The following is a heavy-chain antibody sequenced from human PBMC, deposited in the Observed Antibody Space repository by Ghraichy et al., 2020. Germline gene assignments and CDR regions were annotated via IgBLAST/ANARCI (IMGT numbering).Heavy chain of an antibody. CDR1: GFTFGTYS. Sequence: GGSLRLSCGASGFTFGTYSMNWVRQAPGKGLEWVSSISSGSSHKYYADSVKGRFSISRDNANNSVFLHMNSLTADDTAIYYCVRDTIVTVGKNFDFWGQGTLVTVSS. V-gene: IGHV3-21*01. CDR3: VRDTIVTVGKNFDF. J-gene: IGHJ4*02. CDR2: ISSGSSHK. D-gene: IGHD2/OR15-2a*01.